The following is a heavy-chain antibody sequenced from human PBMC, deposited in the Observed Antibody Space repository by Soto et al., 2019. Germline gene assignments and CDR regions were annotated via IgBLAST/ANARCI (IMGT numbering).Heavy chain of an antibody. V-gene: IGHV3-33*01. CDR1: GFTFSDYG. J-gene: IGHJ4*02. CDR3: ARQSLGNIRLRGFDY. CDR2: IWYDGSEK. Sequence: QVQLVESGGGVVQPGRSLRLSCAASGFTFSDYGMHWVHQAPGKGLEWVAVIWYDGSEKYYADSVKGRFTISRDNSKNTLYLQMNSLRAEDTALYYCARQSLGNIRLRGFDYWGQGALVTVSS. D-gene: IGHD1-1*01.